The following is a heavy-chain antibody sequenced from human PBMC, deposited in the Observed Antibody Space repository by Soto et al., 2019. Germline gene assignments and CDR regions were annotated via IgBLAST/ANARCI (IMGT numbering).Heavy chain of an antibody. J-gene: IGHJ4*02. CDR1: GGTFTNSA. CDR2: IIPLFGRA. V-gene: IGHV1-69*01. CDR3: ATNVRYYDRVFDS. Sequence: QVQLVQSGAEVKKPGSSVNVSCKASGGTFTNSAVVWVRQTPAQGLEWLGGIIPLFGRANYAQKFQGRVTITPGESTTTAYREVSSLRSEDTAVYYWATNVRYYDRVFDSWGQGTLVTVSS. D-gene: IGHD3-9*01.